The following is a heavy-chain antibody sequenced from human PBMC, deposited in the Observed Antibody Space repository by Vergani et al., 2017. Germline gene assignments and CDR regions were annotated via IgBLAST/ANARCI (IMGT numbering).Heavy chain of an antibody. D-gene: IGHD3-22*01. CDR3: ARGVSFDYSDSSGYSPLFDC. CDR1: GGYLSGYY. V-gene: IGHV4-34*01. CDR2: INHSGST. J-gene: IGHJ3*01. Sequence: QVQLQQWGAGLLKPSETLYLTCAVYGGYLSGYYWSWIREPLGKGVEWNGEINHSGSTNYNQSLKSRVTISVDTSKNQFSLKLSSVTAAVTAVYYCARGVSFDYSDSSGYSPLFDCWGQGIMVTVSS.